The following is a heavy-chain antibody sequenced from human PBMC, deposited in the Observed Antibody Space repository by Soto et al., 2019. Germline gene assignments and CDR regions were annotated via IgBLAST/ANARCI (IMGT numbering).Heavy chain of an antibody. J-gene: IGHJ5*02. CDR1: GYTFSNYG. Sequence: QVQLVQSGGEVKRPGASVKVSCKTSGYTFSNYGITWVRQAPGQPLEWLGWISLYSDGTNYSQKLHGRASMTTDTSTTTAYMELRSLRSDDTAVYYCARVVPGAEAWFGPWGQGTLVTVSS. V-gene: IGHV1-18*01. D-gene: IGHD2-2*01. CDR2: ISLYSDGT. CDR3: ARVVPGAEAWFGP.